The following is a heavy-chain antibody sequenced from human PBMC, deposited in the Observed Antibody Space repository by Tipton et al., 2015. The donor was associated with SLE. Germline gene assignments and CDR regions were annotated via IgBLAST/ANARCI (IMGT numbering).Heavy chain of an antibody. CDR2: IYYSGST. Sequence: TLSLTCTVSGGSISSSSYYWGWIRQPPGKGLEWIGSIYYSGSTYYNPSLKSRVTISVDKSKNQFSLKLSSVTAADTAVYYCARDPRYQLHGSWFDPWGQGTLVTVSS. D-gene: IGHD2-2*01. J-gene: IGHJ5*02. CDR1: GGSISSSSYY. V-gene: IGHV4-39*07. CDR3: ARDPRYQLHGSWFDP.